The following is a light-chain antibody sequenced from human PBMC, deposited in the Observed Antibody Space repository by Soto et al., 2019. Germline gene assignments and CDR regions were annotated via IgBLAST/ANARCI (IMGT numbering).Light chain of an antibody. Sequence: QSVLTQPPSASGTPGQTVTISCSGGWYNIGKNLGYWYQQFPGTAPKLLIYMTNQQPSGVPDRFSGSKSGSSASLAVSGLRSEDEAVYYCAAWDDSLRAWVFGGGTKVTVL. CDR3: AAWDDSLRAWV. CDR1: WYNIGKNL. CDR2: MTN. J-gene: IGLJ3*02. V-gene: IGLV1-47*01.